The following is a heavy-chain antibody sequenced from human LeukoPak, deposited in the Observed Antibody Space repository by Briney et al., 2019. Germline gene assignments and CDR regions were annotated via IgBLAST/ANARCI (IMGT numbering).Heavy chain of an antibody. J-gene: IGHJ4*02. D-gene: IGHD2-2*01. CDR1: GGSISSYY. Sequence: PPETLSLTCTVSGGSISSYYWSWIRQPPGKGLEWIGYIYYRGSTNYNPSLKSRVTISVDTSKNQFSLKLSSVTAADTAVYYCARERRYCSSTSCTFDYWGQGTLVTVSS. V-gene: IGHV4-59*12. CDR2: IYYRGST. CDR3: ARERRYCSSTSCTFDY.